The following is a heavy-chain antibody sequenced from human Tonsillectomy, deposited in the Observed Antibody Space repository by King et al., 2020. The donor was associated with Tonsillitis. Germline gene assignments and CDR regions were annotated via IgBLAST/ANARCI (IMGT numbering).Heavy chain of an antibody. V-gene: IGHV3-21*01. Sequence: VQLVQSGGGLVKPGGSLRLSCAASGFTFSSYSMNWVRQAPGKGLEWVSSISSSSSYIYYGDSVKGRFTISRDNAKNSLYLQMNSLRAEDTAVYYCARDGVVVVVGAPPWGWFDPWGQGTLVTVSS. J-gene: IGHJ5*02. CDR2: ISSSSSYI. D-gene: IGHD2-15*01. CDR3: ARDGVVVVVGAPPWGWFDP. CDR1: GFTFSSYS.